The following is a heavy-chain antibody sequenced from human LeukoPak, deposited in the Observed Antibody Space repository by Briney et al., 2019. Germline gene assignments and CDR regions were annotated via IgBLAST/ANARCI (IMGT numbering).Heavy chain of an antibody. J-gene: IGHJ6*03. CDR1: GNSFTSYW. CDR2: IYLGDSDT. V-gene: IGHV5-51*01. Sequence: GESLKISCKGSGNSFTSYWIGWVRQMPGKGVGFMGIIYLGDSDTRYSPSFQGQVTISADKSISTAYLQWSSLKASDTAMYYCARRVWEQLPPDYSYYMDVGGKGTTVTV. D-gene: IGHD6-13*01. CDR3: ARRVWEQLPPDYSYYMDV.